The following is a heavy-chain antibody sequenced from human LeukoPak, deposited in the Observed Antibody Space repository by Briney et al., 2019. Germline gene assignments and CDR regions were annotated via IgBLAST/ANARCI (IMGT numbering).Heavy chain of an antibody. V-gene: IGHV3-64*01. D-gene: IGHD6-13*01. CDR1: GFTFSSYA. CDR2: ISSNGGST. CDR3: ARGGSSSWYVEEGPYYFDY. Sequence: GGSLRLSCAASGFTFSSYAMHWVRQAPGKGLEYVSAISSNGGSTYYANSVKGRFTISRDNSKNTLYLQMGSLRAEDMAGYYGARGGSSSWYVEEGPYYFDYWGQGTLVTVSS. J-gene: IGHJ4*02.